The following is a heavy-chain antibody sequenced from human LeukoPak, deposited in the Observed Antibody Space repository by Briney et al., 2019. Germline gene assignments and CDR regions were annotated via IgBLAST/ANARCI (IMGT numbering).Heavy chain of an antibody. V-gene: IGHV1-8*01. J-gene: IGHJ6*02. D-gene: IGHD3-9*01. Sequence: APVKVSCKASGYTFTSYDINWVRQATGQGLEWMGWMNPNSGNTGYAQKFQGRVTMTRNTSIRTAYMELSSRRLEDTAVYYCARGQYYDILTGYYYYYYGMDVWGQGTTVTVSS. CDR3: ARGQYYDILTGYYYYYYGMDV. CDR1: GYTFTSYD. CDR2: MNPNSGNT.